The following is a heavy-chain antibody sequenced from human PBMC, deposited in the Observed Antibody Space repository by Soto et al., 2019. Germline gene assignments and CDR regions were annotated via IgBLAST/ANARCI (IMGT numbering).Heavy chain of an antibody. J-gene: IGHJ6*02. CDR1: GGSFSGYY. Sequence: SETLSLTCAVYGGSFSGYYWSWIRQPPGKGLEWIGEINHSGSTNYNPSLKSRVTISVDTSKNQFSLKLSSVTAADTAVYYCARGGSSIAARRYYYGMDVWGQGTTVTVSS. CDR2: INHSGST. V-gene: IGHV4-34*01. CDR3: ARGGSSIAARRYYYGMDV. D-gene: IGHD6-6*01.